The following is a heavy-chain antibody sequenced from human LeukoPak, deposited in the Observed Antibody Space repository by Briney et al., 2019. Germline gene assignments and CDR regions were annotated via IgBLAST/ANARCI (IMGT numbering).Heavy chain of an antibody. V-gene: IGHV5-51*01. CDR3: ARPYCSSSTSCPIDY. J-gene: IGHJ4*02. Sequence: HGESLKISCKGSGYSFTSYWIGWVRQMPGKGLEWMGIIYPGDSDTRYSPSFQGQVTISADKSISTAYLQWSSLKASDTAMYYCARPYCSSSTSCPIDYWGQGTLVTVSS. CDR2: IYPGDSDT. D-gene: IGHD2-2*01. CDR1: GYSFTSYW.